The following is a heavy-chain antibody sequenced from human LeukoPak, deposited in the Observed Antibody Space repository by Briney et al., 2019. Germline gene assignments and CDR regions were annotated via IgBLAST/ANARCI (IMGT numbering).Heavy chain of an antibody. Sequence: PSETLSLTCTVSGGSISSSSYYWGWIRQPPGKGLEWIGSIYYSGSTYYNPSLKSRVTISVDTSKNQFSLKLSSVTAADTAVYYCARAIGSYLPFDYWGQGTLVTVPS. J-gene: IGHJ4*02. CDR3: ARAIGSYLPFDY. CDR2: IYYSGST. CDR1: GGSISSSSYY. D-gene: IGHD1-26*01. V-gene: IGHV4-39*07.